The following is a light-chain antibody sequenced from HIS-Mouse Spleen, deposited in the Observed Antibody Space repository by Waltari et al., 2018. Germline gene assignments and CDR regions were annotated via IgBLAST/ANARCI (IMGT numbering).Light chain of an antibody. V-gene: IGLV3-27*01. CDR1: VLAKKY. CDR2: KDS. J-gene: IGLJ2*01. Sequence: SYELTQPSSVSVSPGQTARITCPGDVLAKKYARWFQQKPGKAPVLVIYKDSERPSGIPERFSGSSSGTTVTLTISGAQVEDEADYYCYSAADNNEVFGGGTKLTVL. CDR3: YSAADNNEV.